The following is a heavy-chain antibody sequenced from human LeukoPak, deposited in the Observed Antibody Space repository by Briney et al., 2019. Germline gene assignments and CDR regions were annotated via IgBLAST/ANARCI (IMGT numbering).Heavy chain of an antibody. Sequence: PSETLSLTCTVSGGSISSYYWSWIRQPPGKGLEWIGYIYYSGSTNYNPSLKSRVTISVDTSKNQFSLKLSSVTAADTAVYYCARTLGYCSGGSCSYDAFDIWGQGTMVTVSS. CDR3: ARTLGYCSGGSCSYDAFDI. D-gene: IGHD2-15*01. CDR2: IYYSGST. J-gene: IGHJ3*02. CDR1: GGSISSYY. V-gene: IGHV4-59*01.